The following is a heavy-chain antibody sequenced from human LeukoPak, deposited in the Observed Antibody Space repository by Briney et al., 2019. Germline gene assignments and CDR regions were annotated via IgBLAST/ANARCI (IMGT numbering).Heavy chain of an antibody. CDR2: IYYSGST. J-gene: IGHJ6*02. Sequence: SETLSLTCTVSGGSISSYYWSWIRQPPGKGLEWIGYIYYSGSTNYNPSLKSRVTISVDTSKNQFSLKLSSVTAADTAVYYCARDRRYCSSTSCYGFGSYYYYGMDFWGQGTTVTVSS. CDR1: GGSISSYY. V-gene: IGHV4-59*01. CDR3: ARDRRYCSSTSCYGFGSYYYYGMDF. D-gene: IGHD2-2*01.